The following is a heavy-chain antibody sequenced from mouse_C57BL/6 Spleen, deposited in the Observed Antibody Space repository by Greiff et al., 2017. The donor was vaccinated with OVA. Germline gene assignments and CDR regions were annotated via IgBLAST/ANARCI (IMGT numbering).Heavy chain of an antibody. D-gene: IGHD1-1*01. V-gene: IGHV1-59*01. J-gene: IGHJ2*01. CDR3: ARRDYGSSDDDY. CDR2: IDPSDSYT. Sequence: QVQLQQPGAELVRPGTSVKLSCKASGYTFTSYWMHWVKQRPGQGLEWIGVIDPSDSYTNYNQKFKGKATLTVDTSSSTAYMQLSSLTSEDSAVYCCARRDYGSSDDDYWGQGTTLTVSS. CDR1: GYTFTSYW.